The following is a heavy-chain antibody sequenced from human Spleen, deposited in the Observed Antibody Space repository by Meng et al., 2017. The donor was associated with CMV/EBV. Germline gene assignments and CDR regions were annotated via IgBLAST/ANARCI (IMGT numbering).Heavy chain of an antibody. Sequence: SCAASGVTFSTYVMHWVRQAPGKGLEYVSAISSNGGSTYYAASVKGRFTISRDNSKNTLYLQMGSPRAEDTAVYYCASGYSYGRFDYWGQGTLVTVSS. CDR3: ASGYSYGRFDY. V-gene: IGHV3-64*02. D-gene: IGHD5-18*01. J-gene: IGHJ4*02. CDR2: ISSNGGST. CDR1: GVTFSTYV.